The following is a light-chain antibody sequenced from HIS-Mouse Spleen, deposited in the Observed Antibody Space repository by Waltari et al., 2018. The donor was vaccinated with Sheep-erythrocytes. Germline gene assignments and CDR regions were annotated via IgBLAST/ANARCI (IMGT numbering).Light chain of an antibody. J-gene: IGKJ4*01. CDR2: AAS. CDR1: QSISSY. V-gene: IGKV1-39*01. CDR3: QQSYSTPPT. Sequence: DLQMTQSPSSLTASVGERITNTCRASQSISSYLNWYQQKPGKAPKLLIYAASSLQSGVPSRFSGSGSGTDFTLTISSLQPEDFATYYCQQSYSTPPTFGGGTKVEIK.